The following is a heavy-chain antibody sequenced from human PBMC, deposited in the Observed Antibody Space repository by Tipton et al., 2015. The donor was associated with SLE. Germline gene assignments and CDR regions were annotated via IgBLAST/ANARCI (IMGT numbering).Heavy chain of an antibody. CDR3: ARGKAVTIFGVVVGGYYYMDV. V-gene: IGHV1-46*01. CDR1: GYTFTSYY. Sequence: QSGAEVKKPGASVKVSCKASGYTFTSYYIHWVRQAPGQGLEWMGIINPRGGSTSYAQKFQGGVTMTRDTSTSTVYMELSSLRSEDTAVYYCARGKAVTIFGVVVGGYYYMDVWGKGTTVTVSS. D-gene: IGHD3-3*01. CDR2: INPRGGST. J-gene: IGHJ6*03.